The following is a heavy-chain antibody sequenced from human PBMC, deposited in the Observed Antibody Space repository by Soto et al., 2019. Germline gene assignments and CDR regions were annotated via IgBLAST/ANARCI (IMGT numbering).Heavy chain of an antibody. J-gene: IGHJ4*02. CDR1: DDSFRGAEYY. Sequence: VLLQESGPRLLRPSETLSLTCTVSDDSFRGAEYYWSWIRQPLGKGPEWIGYTYYNGDTKYNPALRCRVTMSEDTSTNQFSLRLSSVTAADTAVYFCARGPAYINGWRTFDLWGRGILVTVSS. V-gene: IGHV4-61*08. CDR2: TYYNGDT. D-gene: IGHD6-19*01. CDR3: ARGPAYINGWRTFDL.